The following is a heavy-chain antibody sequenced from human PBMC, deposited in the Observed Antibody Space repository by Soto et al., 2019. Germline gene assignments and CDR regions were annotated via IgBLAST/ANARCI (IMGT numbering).Heavy chain of an antibody. Sequence: HPWGSLRLSCAASGFTFKNYWMSWVRQAPGKGLEWVANIKQDGSEMYFVGSVKGRFTISRDNAKNSLYLQMNSLRVEDTAVYYCARETPYGPGSYYFFFDYWGQGALVTVSS. CDR3: ARETPYGPGSYYFFFDY. D-gene: IGHD3-10*01. J-gene: IGHJ4*02. V-gene: IGHV3-7*01. CDR2: IKQDGSEM. CDR1: GFTFKNYW.